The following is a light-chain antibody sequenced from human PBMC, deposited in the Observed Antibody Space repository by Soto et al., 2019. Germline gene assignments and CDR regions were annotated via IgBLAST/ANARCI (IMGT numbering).Light chain of an antibody. CDR1: SSDVGGYNY. Sequence: QSALTQPPSASGSPGQSVTISCTGTSSDVGGYNYVSWYQQHPGKAPKLMIYEVSKRPSGVPDRFSGSKSGTSASLAISGLRSEDEADYYCAAWDDSLSVYVFGTGTKLTVL. CDR2: EVS. J-gene: IGLJ1*01. CDR3: AAWDDSLSVYV. V-gene: IGLV2-8*01.